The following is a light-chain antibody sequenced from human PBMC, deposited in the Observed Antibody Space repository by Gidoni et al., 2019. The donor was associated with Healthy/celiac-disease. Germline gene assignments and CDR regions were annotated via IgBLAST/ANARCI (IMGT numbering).Light chain of an antibody. CDR1: QGISNY. CDR2: AAS. CDR3: QKYNSAPLT. Sequence: DIQMTQTPSSLSASVGDRVTITCRASQGISNYLAWYQQQPGKVPKLLIYAASTLQSGVPSRFSGSGSGPDFTLTLRSLQPDDVATSYCQKYNSAPLTFGGGTKVEIK. J-gene: IGKJ4*01. V-gene: IGKV1-27*01.